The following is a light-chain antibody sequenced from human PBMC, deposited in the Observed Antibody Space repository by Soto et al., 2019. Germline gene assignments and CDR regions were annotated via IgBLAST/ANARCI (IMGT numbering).Light chain of an antibody. V-gene: IGKV3-11*01. J-gene: IGKJ4*01. CDR1: QSVSSY. Sequence: EIVLTQSPATLSLSPGERATLSCRASQSVSSYLAWYQQKPGQAPRLLIYDASNRATGIPARFSGSGSGTDFTRTITRLEPDDFAVYYCQQRSNWPYTFGGGTKVEIK. CDR3: QQRSNWPYT. CDR2: DAS.